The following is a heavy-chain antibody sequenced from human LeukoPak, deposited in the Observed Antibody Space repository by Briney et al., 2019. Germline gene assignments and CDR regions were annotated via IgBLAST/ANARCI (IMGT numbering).Heavy chain of an antibody. CDR1: GFTFSNYA. J-gene: IGHJ5*02. CDR3: ARDSPSDFWSRYNWFDP. Sequence: GGSLRLSCVASGFTFSNYAMNWVRQAPGKGLEWVSYISSSSSYTNYADSVKGRFTISRDNAKNSLYLQMNSLRAEDTAVYYCARDSPSDFWSRYNWFDPWGQGTLVTVSS. V-gene: IGHV3-21*05. D-gene: IGHD3-3*01. CDR2: ISSSSSYT.